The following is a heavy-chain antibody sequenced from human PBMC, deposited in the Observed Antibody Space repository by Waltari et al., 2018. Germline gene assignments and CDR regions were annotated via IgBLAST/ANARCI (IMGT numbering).Heavy chain of an antibody. CDR2: IDPSDSYT. Sequence: VQLVQSGAEAKKPGESPRISCNGSGYRFTSYWIRCVLQMPGKGLEWRGRIDPSDSYTNYSPSFQGHVTISADKSISTAYLQWSSLKASDTAMYYCARPVGATTVAFDYWGQGTLVTVSS. D-gene: IGHD1-26*01. CDR1: GYRFTSYW. J-gene: IGHJ4*02. CDR3: ARPVGATTVAFDY. V-gene: IGHV5-10-1*03.